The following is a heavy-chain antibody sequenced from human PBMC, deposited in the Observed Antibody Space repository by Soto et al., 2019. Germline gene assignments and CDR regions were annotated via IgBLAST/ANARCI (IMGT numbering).Heavy chain of an antibody. Sequence: QVQLQESGPGLVKPSETLSLTCTVSGGSISSYYWSWIRQPPGKGLECIGYISYSGITYYNPSLKSRVTISVDTSKNQFSLRLSSVTAADTAVYYCARPGYSSSPGAFDNWGQGTLVTVSS. J-gene: IGHJ4*02. D-gene: IGHD6-13*01. V-gene: IGHV4-59*01. CDR1: GGSISSYY. CDR2: ISYSGIT. CDR3: ARPGYSSSPGAFDN.